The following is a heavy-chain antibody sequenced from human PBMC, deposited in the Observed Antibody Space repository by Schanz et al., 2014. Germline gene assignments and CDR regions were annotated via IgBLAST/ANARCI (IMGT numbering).Heavy chain of an antibody. D-gene: IGHD2-2*02. Sequence: EVQLVESGGGLVQPGGSVRLSCAASGFTFSGYWMSWVRQAPGKGPEWLANVKQDGIEKYYLASVRGRFTSSRDNAKNSLYLQLNSLTAEDTAVYYCARGTCSSSTCYIIYFDYWGQGALVTVSS. CDR3: ARGTCSSSTCYIIYFDY. V-gene: IGHV3-7*01. J-gene: IGHJ4*02. CDR2: VKQDGIEK. CDR1: GFTFSGYW.